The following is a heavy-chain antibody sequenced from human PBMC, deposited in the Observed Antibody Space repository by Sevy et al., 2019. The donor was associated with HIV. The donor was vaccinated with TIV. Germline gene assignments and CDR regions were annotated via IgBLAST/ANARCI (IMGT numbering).Heavy chain of an antibody. D-gene: IGHD2-2*02. J-gene: IGHJ6*02. CDR3: AREDCSSTSCYIGPSGYYYGMDV. CDR2: IIPIFGTA. CDR1: GGTFSSYA. Sequence: ASVKVSCKASGGTFSSYAISWVRQAPGQGLEWMGGIIPIFGTANYAQKFQGRVTITADESMSTAYMELSSLRSEDTAVYYCAREDCSSTSCYIGPSGYYYGMDVWGQGTTVTVSS. V-gene: IGHV1-69*13.